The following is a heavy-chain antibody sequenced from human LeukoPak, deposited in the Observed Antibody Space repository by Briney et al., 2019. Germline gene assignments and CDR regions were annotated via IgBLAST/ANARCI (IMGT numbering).Heavy chain of an antibody. CDR2: ISAYNGNT. CDR1: GYTFTSYY. J-gene: IGHJ6*02. CDR3: AREVVIATPYYYYYGMDV. Sequence: ASVKVSCKASGYTFTSYYMHWVRQAPGQGLEWMGWISAYNGNTNYAQKLQGRVTMTTDTSTSTAYMELRSLRSDDTAVYYCAREVVIATPYYYYYGMDVWGQGTTVTVSS. V-gene: IGHV1-18*04. D-gene: IGHD2/OR15-2a*01.